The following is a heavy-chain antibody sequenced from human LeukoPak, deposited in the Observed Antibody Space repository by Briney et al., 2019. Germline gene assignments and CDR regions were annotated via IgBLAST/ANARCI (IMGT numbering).Heavy chain of an antibody. Sequence: GGSLRLSCAASGFTFSSYGMHWVRQAPGKGLEWVAVISYDGSNKYYADSVKGRFTISRDNSKNTLYLQTNSLRAEDTAVYYCAKDQLTSYCGGDCYYYYYYYGMDVWGQGTTVTVSS. D-gene: IGHD2-21*02. CDR1: GFTFSSYG. CDR2: ISYDGSNK. V-gene: IGHV3-30*18. J-gene: IGHJ6*02. CDR3: AKDQLTSYCGGDCYYYYYYYGMDV.